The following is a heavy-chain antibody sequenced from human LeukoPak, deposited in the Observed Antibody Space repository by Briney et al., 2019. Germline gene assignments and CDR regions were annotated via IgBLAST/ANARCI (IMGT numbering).Heavy chain of an antibody. CDR1: GFTFSSYG. CDR2: ISYDGSNK. D-gene: IGHD2-2*01. J-gene: IGHJ6*02. Sequence: PGRSLRLSCAASGFTFSSYGMHWVRQAPGKGLEWVAVISYDGSNKYYADSVKGRFTISRDNSKNTLYLRMSSLRAEDTAVYHCAKEGPAAPTWRMDVWGQGTTVTVSS. V-gene: IGHV3-30*18. CDR3: AKEGPAAPTWRMDV.